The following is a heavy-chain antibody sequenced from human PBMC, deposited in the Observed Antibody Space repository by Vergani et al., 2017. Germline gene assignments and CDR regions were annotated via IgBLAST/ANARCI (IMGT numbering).Heavy chain of an antibody. D-gene: IGHD3-10*01. CDR1: GFTFSRYG. CDR3: AKDLGSITMVRGFTDY. V-gene: IGHV3-30*02. CDR2: IRYDGSNK. Sequence: QVQLVESGGGVVQPGGSLRLSCAASGFTFSRYGMHWVRQAPGKGLEWVAFIRYDGSNKYYADSVKGRFTISRDNSKNTLYLQMNSLRAEDTAVYYCAKDLGSITMVRGFTDYWGQGSLVTVSS. J-gene: IGHJ4*02.